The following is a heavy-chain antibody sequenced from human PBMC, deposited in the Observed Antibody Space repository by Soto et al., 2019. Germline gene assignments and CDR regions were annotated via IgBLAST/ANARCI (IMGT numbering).Heavy chain of an antibody. CDR3: AKDQRVTISGVVASAFYY. J-gene: IGHJ4*02. V-gene: IGHV3-23*01. Sequence: EVQLLESGGGLVQPGGSLRLSCAASGFTFSSYAMSWVRQAAGKGLEWVSAISGSGGSTYYADSVKGRFTISRDNSKNTPYLQLNSLRAEDTTVYYCAKDQRVTISGVVASAFYYWGQGPLVTVSS. D-gene: IGHD3-3*01. CDR2: ISGSGGST. CDR1: GFTFSSYA.